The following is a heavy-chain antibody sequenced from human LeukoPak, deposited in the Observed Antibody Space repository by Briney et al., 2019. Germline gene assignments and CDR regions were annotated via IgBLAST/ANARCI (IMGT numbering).Heavy chain of an antibody. V-gene: IGHV1-46*01. CDR3: ARVPAAIVVGGDY. J-gene: IGHJ4*02. D-gene: IGHD2-2*01. CDR1: GYAFTSYH. Sequence: ASVKVSCKASGYAFTSYHIHWMRQAPGQGLGWMGIIIPSSGSTTYAQKFQGRVTMTRDTSTSTVYMELSSLTSDDTAVYYCARVPAAIVVGGDYWGQGTLVTVSS. CDR2: IIPSSGST.